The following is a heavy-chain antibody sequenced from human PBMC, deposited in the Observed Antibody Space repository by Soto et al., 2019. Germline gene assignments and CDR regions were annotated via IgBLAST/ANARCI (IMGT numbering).Heavy chain of an antibody. J-gene: IGHJ4*02. CDR1: GFSLSTSGVG. D-gene: IGHD6-13*01. CDR3: AHSRDSSSCSRSVTFAY. CDR2: IYWDDDK. Sequence: QITLKESGPTLVKPTQTLTLTCTFSGFSLSTSGVGVGWIRQPPGKALELLALIYWDDDKRYSPSLKSRLTTTQDTSKNQVVLTMTHMDPVDTATYYCAHSRDSSSCSRSVTFAYWGQGTLVNVS. V-gene: IGHV2-5*02.